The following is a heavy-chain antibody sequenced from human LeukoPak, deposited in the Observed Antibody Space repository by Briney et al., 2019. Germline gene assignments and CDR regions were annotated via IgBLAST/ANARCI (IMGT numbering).Heavy chain of an antibody. J-gene: IGHJ4*02. CDR3: TRNKVAAAGDD. V-gene: IGHV3-7*01. CDR2: IKPDGSEK. CDR1: GFTVSSNY. D-gene: IGHD6-13*01. Sequence: GGSLRLSCAASGFTVSSNYMTWVRQAPGKGLEWVANIKPDGSEKSYVDSVKGRFTISRDNAKNSLYLQMNSLRAEDTALYYCTRNKVAAAGDDWGQGTLVTVSS.